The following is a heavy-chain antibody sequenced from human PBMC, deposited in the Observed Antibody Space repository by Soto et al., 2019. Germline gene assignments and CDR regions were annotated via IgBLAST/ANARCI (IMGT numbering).Heavy chain of an antibody. Sequence: QGQLVQSGAEVRKPGASVKVSCKASGYTFTNSYMHWVRQAPGQGLEWMGIINPNGGGTNYEERFRGRFIMTRHTSRSSVYMELSSLRAEDTDVYYCATDIGSSSGGSCTYDGYFYLWGRGTLVTVSS. CDR2: INPNGGGT. D-gene: IGHD2-15*01. J-gene: IGHJ2*01. CDR3: ATDIGSSSGGSCTYDGYFYL. CDR1: GYTFTNSY. V-gene: IGHV1-46*01.